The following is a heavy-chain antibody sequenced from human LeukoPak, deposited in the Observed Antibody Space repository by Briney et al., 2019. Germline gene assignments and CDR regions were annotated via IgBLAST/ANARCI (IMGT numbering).Heavy chain of an antibody. CDR1: GGSISSYY. V-gene: IGHV4-59*01. Sequence: SETLSLTCTVSGGSISSYYWSWIRQPPGEGLEWIRYIYYSGSTNYNPSLKSRVTISVDTSKNQFSLKLSSVTAADTAVYYWAKDGGSSSWEIDYWGQGTLVTVSS. CDR3: AKDGGSSSWEIDY. D-gene: IGHD6-13*01. CDR2: IYYSGST. J-gene: IGHJ4*02.